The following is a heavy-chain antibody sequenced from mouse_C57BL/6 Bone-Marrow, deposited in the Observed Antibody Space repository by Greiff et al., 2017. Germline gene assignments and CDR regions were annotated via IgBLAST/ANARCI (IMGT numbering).Heavy chain of an antibody. V-gene: IGHV1-74*01. CDR1: SYTFTSYW. J-gene: IGHJ4*01. D-gene: IGHD1-1*01. CDR3: AIEVRYGSNAMDY. Sequence: QVQLQQPGAELVKPGASVQVSCKASSYTFTSYWLHWVKQRPGQGLEWIGRIHPSDSDTNYNQKFKGKDTLTVDKSSSTAYMPLSSLTSEDSAVYYRAIEVRYGSNAMDYRGQGTAVSVSS. CDR2: IHPSDSDT.